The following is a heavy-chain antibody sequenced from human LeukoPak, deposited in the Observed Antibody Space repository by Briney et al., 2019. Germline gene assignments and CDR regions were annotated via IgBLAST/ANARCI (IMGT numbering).Heavy chain of an antibody. D-gene: IGHD1-1*01. J-gene: IGHJ4*02. V-gene: IGHV4-61*03. CDR3: ARGERLGPDF. Sequence: LEWIGYIHYSGSSNSNPSLQSRVTISVDTSRGHFSLKLSSATAADTAVYYCARGERLGPDFWGQGTLVTVSS. CDR2: IHYSGSS.